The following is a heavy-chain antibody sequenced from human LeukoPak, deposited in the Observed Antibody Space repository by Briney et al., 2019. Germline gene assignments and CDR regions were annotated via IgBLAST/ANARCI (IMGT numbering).Heavy chain of an antibody. CDR3: TTLVNYSVDY. J-gene: IGHJ4*02. V-gene: IGHV3-15*01. Sequence: GGSLRLSCAASGFIFSNAWMSWVRQAPGKGLEWVGRIKSKTDGGTTDYAAPVKGRLTISRDDSKNTLYLQMNSLKTQDTAVYYCTTLVNYSVDYWGQGTLVTVSS. CDR2: IKSKTDGGTT. CDR1: GFIFSNAW. D-gene: IGHD1-7*01.